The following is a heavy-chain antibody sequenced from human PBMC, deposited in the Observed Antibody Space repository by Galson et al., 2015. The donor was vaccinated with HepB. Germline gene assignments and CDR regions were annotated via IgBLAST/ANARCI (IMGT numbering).Heavy chain of an antibody. Sequence: TLSLTCAVYGGSFSDYYWTWIRQPPGKGLEWLGEINHSGTTHYSPSLKSRLTISADTSKNQFSLTLRSVTAAETAVYYCARDSGVVGSGTRHHRHYYMDVWGKGTTVTVSS. CDR2: INHSGTT. J-gene: IGHJ6*03. V-gene: IGHV4-34*01. CDR1: GGSFSDYY. D-gene: IGHD2-15*01. CDR3: ARDSGVVGSGTRHHRHYYMDV.